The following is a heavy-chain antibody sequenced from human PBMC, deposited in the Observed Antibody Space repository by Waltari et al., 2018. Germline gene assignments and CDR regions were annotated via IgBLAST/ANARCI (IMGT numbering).Heavy chain of an antibody. CDR1: GGSFSGYY. V-gene: IGHV4-34*01. CDR2: INHSGST. J-gene: IGHJ4*02. CDR3: ARRYYYDSSGYYYVRTFDY. Sequence: QVQLQQWGAGLLKPSETLSLTCAVYGGSFSGYYWSWIRQPPGKGLEWIGEINHSGSTNYNPSLKSRVTISVDTSKNQFSLKLSSVTAADMAVYYCARRYYYDSSGYYYVRTFDYWGQGTLVTVSS. D-gene: IGHD3-22*01.